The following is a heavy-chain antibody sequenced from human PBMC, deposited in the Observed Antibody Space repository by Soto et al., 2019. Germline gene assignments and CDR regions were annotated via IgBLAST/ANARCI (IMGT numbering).Heavy chain of an antibody. V-gene: IGHV4-31*11. J-gene: IGHJ6*03. CDR2: IYFSGST. CDR1: GGSISNGGCY. CDR3: ARDRHSQQPNHRWGGGYMDV. Sequence: QVQLQESGPGLVKPSQTLSLTCAVSGGSISNGGCYWSWIRQHPGKGLEWIGSIYFSGSTYYNPSLKSRVTISVATPKNQFSLKLSSVTAADTAMYYCARDRHSQQPNHRWGGGYMDVWGKGTTVTVSS. D-gene: IGHD6-13*01.